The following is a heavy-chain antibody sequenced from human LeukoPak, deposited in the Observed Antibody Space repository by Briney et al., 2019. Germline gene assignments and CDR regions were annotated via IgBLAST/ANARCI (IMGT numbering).Heavy chain of an antibody. J-gene: IGHJ4*02. CDR2: ISGSGGST. CDR3: ARDLGDGEFDS. Sequence: GGSLRLSCAASGFTFSSYAMSWVRQAPGKGLEWVSAISGSGGSTYYADSVKGRFTISRDDSKNMVYLQMNSLRAEDTATYFCARDLGDGEFDSWGQGTLVTVSS. D-gene: IGHD3-10*01. CDR1: GFTFSSYA. V-gene: IGHV3-23*01.